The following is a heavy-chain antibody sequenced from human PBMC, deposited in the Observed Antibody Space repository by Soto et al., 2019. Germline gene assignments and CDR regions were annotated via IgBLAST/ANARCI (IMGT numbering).Heavy chain of an antibody. CDR1: GGSISSYY. V-gene: IGHV4-59*01. CDR2: IYYSGST. D-gene: IGHD3-9*01. Sequence: SETLSLTCTVSGGSISSYYWSWIRQPPGKGLEWIGYIYYSGSTNYNPSLKSRVTISVDTSKNQFSLKLSSVTAADTAVYYCARALLRYFDWSVTQFDYWGQGTLVTAPQ. J-gene: IGHJ4*02. CDR3: ARALLRYFDWSVTQFDY.